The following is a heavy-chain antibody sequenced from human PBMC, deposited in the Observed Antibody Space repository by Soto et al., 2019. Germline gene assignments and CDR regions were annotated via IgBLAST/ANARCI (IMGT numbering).Heavy chain of an antibody. CDR3: ARAVKQWMVGGDYYHSDMDF. CDR2: ISSSATII. D-gene: IGHD3-10*01. V-gene: IGHV3-11*01. CDR1: GFTLSAYY. Sequence: QVQLVESGGGLVKPGGSLRLSCEASGFTLSAYYMTWIRQAPGKGLEWIAYISSSATIIYYADSVKGRFNISRDNAKTTLYLEMNSLRADETAMYYCARAVKQWMVGGDYYHSDMDFWGKGNTVTVSS. J-gene: IGHJ6*03.